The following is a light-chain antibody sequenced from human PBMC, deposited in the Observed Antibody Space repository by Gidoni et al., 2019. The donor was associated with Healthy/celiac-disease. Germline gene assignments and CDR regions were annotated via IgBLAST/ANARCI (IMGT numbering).Light chain of an antibody. J-gene: IGKJ2*01. V-gene: IGKV1-39*01. CDR3: QQSYRTSHT. CDR2: DAS. CDR1: QSISSY. Sequence: DIQMTQSPSSLSASVGDRVTITCRASQSISSYLNWYQQKPGKAPKLLIYDASSLQSGVPSRFSGGGSGRNVTLTISSLQPEDYATYYCQQSYRTSHTFGQGTKLEIK.